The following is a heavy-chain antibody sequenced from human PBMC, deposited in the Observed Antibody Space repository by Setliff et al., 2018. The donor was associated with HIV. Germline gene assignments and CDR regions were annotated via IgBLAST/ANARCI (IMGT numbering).Heavy chain of an antibody. CDR1: GGTFTSSA. CDR3: ASPRLGWSFSHFDY. Sequence: SVKVSCKASGGTFTSSAISWVRQARGQGLEWMGAIIPHFDAPQYAQKFQGRVTITADQSTSTAYMELSGLTSEDTAVYYCASPRLGWSFSHFDYWGQGTPVTVSS. D-gene: IGHD6-19*01. V-gene: IGHV1-69*13. J-gene: IGHJ4*02. CDR2: IIPHFDAP.